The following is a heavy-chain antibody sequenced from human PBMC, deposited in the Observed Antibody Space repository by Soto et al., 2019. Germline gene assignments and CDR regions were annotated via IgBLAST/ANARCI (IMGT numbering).Heavy chain of an antibody. CDR3: AIMNWDSRGG. D-gene: IGHD3-22*01. Sequence: LRLSCAASGFPFNIYNMNWVRQAPGKGLEWLSYITSGSTITSYADSVKGRFTVSRDNAKNSLYLRMNSLGDEDTAVYYCAIMNWDSRGGWGQGTLVTVSS. J-gene: IGHJ4*02. CDR2: ITSGSTIT. V-gene: IGHV3-48*02. CDR1: GFPFNIYN.